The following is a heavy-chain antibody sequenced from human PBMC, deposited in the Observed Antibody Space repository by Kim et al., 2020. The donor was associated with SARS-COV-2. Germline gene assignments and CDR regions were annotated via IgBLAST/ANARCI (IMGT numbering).Heavy chain of an antibody. CDR3: ARRIAAAGTYYTYGMDV. V-gene: IGHV1-2*02. D-gene: IGHD6-13*01. J-gene: IGHJ6*02. CDR1: GYTFTAYY. Sequence: ASVKVSCKASGYTFTAYYMHWVRQAPGQGLEWMGWINPNSGGTNYAQKFQGRVTMTRDTSISTAYMELSRLRSDEPAVYYCARRIAAAGTYYTYGMDVWGQGTTVTLSS. CDR2: INPNSGGT.